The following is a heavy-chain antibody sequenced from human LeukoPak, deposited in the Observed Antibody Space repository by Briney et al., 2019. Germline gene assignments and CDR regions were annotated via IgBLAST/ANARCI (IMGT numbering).Heavy chain of an antibody. CDR1: GGSISSGDYY. Sequence: SQTLSLTCTVSGGSISSGDYYWGWVRQPPGRGREWIGYIYYSGSTYYNPSLKSRVTISVDTSKNQFSLKLSSVTAADTAVYYCARGAGRWLQSGFDYGGQGTLVPVS. CDR3: ARGAGRWLQSGFDY. V-gene: IGHV4-30-4*01. CDR2: IYYSGST. D-gene: IGHD5-24*01. J-gene: IGHJ4*02.